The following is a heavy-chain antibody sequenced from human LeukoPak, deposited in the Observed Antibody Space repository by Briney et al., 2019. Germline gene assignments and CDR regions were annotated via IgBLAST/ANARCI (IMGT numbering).Heavy chain of an antibody. CDR1: RFTFTTYS. CDR3: ARDSYGDYYFDY. Sequence: PGGSLRLSCAASRFTFTTYSMHWVRQAPGRGLEWVAVISYDGTNKYHGESVKGRFTISRDNSKNTLYLQMNSLREDDTAVYYCARDSYGDYYFDYWGQGTLVTVSS. J-gene: IGHJ4*02. CDR2: ISYDGTNK. D-gene: IGHD4-17*01. V-gene: IGHV3-30*03.